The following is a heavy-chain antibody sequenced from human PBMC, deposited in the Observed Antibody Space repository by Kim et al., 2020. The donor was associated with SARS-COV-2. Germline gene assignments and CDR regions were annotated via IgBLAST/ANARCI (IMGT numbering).Heavy chain of an antibody. J-gene: IGHJ4*02. CDR2: IWYDGSTK. Sequence: GGSLRLSCAASGFTFSTYGMHWVRQAPGKGLEWVAVIWYDGSTKYYADSVKGRFTISRDNSKNTLYLQMNSLRAEDTAVYYCARDTEIVVVNLDYWGQGTLVTVSS. V-gene: IGHV3-33*01. CDR3: ARDTEIVVVNLDY. CDR1: GFTFSTYG. D-gene: IGHD3-22*01.